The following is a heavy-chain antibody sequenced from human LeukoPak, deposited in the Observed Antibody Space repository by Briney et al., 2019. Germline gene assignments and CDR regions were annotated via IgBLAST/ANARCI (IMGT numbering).Heavy chain of an antibody. CDR2: IRSKAFGGTP. D-gene: IGHD1-26*01. CDR3: TRDGFGTVATGRYFDY. J-gene: IGHJ4*02. Sequence: PGGSLRLSCTASGVTFGEYAMSWVRQAPGKGLEWVGFIRSKAFGGTPEYAASVKGRFTISRDDSKSIAYLQMNSLKTEDKAVYYCTRDGFGTVATGRYFDYWGQGTLVTVSS. CDR1: GVTFGEYA. V-gene: IGHV3-49*04.